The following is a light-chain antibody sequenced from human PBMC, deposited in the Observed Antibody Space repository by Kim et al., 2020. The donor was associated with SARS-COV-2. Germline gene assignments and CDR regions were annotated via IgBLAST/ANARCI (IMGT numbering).Light chain of an antibody. J-gene: IGLJ1*01. CDR2: DVS. Sequence: GQSITISCTGTSSDVGGSNYVAWYQQHPGKAPKLLIYDVSNRPSGVSNRFSGSKSGNTASLTISGLQVEDEADYYCSSYTSSTTLVFGTGTKVTVL. V-gene: IGLV2-14*03. CDR3: SSYTSSTTLV. CDR1: SSDVGGSNY.